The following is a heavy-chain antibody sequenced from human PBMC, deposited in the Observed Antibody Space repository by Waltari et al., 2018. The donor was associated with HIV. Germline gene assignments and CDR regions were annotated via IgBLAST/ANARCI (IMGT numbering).Heavy chain of an antibody. J-gene: IGHJ5*02. CDR2: IYHSGST. V-gene: IGHV4-38-2*02. CDR1: GYSISSGYY. D-gene: IGHD2-2*01. Sequence: QVQLQESGPGLVKPSETLSLTCTVSGYSISSGYYWGWLRQPPGKGLEWIGSIYHSGSTYYNPSLKSRVTISVDTSKNQFSLKLSSVTAADTAVYYCARGGIVVVPAANLNWFDPWGQGTLVTVSS. CDR3: ARGGIVVVPAANLNWFDP.